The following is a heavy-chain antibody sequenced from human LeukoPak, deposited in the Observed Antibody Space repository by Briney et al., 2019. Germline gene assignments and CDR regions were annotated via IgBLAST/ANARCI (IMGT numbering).Heavy chain of an antibody. CDR3: ARDRILWWWGFLRNRNSHPADLDY. V-gene: IGHV3-48*03. CDR1: GFTFSSYE. Sequence: GGSLRLSCAASGFTFSSYEMNWVRQAPGKGLEWVSYISSSGSTIYYADSVKGRFTISRDNAKNSLYLQMNSLRAEDTAVYYCARDRILWWWGFLRNRNSHPADLDYWGQGTLVTVSS. D-gene: IGHD2-21*01. CDR2: ISSSGSTI. J-gene: IGHJ4*02.